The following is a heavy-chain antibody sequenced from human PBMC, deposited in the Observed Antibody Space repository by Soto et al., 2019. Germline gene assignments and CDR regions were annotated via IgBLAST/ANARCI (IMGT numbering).Heavy chain of an antibody. J-gene: IGHJ6*02. CDR1: GGSFSGYY. D-gene: IGHD5-18*01. CDR2: INHSGST. Sequence: QVQLQQWGAGLLKPSETLSLTCAVYGGSFSGYYWSWIRQPPGKGLEWIGEINHSGSTNYNPSLKSRVTISVDTSKNQFFLKLSSVTAADTAVYYCARAGIQLWSNYGMDVWGQGTTVTVSS. V-gene: IGHV4-34*01. CDR3: ARAGIQLWSNYGMDV.